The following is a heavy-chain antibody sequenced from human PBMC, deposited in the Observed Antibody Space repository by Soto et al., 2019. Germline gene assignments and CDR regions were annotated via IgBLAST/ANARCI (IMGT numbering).Heavy chain of an antibody. V-gene: IGHV3-30*18. CDR3: AKVGVGATNSNFDY. CDR2: ISYDGSNK. CDR1: GFTFSSYG. D-gene: IGHD1-26*01. J-gene: IGHJ4*02. Sequence: PGGSLRLSCAASGFTFSSYGMHWVRQAPGKGLEWVAVISYDGSNKYYADSVKGRFTISRDNSKNTLYLQMNSLRAEDTAVYYCAKVGVGATNSNFDYWGQGTLVTVSS.